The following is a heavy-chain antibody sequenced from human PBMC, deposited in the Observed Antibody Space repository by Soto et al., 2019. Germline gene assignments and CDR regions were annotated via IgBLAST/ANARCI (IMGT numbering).Heavy chain of an antibody. CDR3: ARGGRGSSPTYYYYGMDV. CDR1: GGTFSSYA. V-gene: IGHV1-69*12. Sequence: QVQLVQSGAEVKKPGSSVKVSCKASGGTFSSYAISWVRQAPGQGLEWMGGIIPIFGTANYAQKFQGRVTITADESTSTAYMELSSLRSEDTAVYYCARGGRGSSPTYYYYGMDVWGHGTTVTVSS. D-gene: IGHD6-6*01. CDR2: IIPIFGTA. J-gene: IGHJ6*02.